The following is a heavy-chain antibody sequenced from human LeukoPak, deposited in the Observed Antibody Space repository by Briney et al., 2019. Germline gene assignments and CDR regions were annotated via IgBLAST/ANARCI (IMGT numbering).Heavy chain of an antibody. J-gene: IGHJ5*02. Sequence: GRSLRLSCAASGFTFSSYAMHWVRQAPGKGLEWVAVISYDGSNKYYADSVKGRFTISRDNSKNTLYLQMNSLRAEDTAVYYCARESGDSSGYGWFDPRGQGTLVTVSS. D-gene: IGHD3-22*01. CDR2: ISYDGSNK. CDR1: GFTFSSYA. CDR3: ARESGDSSGYGWFDP. V-gene: IGHV3-30-3*01.